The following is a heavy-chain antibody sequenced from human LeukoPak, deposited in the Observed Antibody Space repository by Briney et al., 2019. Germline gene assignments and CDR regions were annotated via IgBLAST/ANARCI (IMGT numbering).Heavy chain of an antibody. CDR2: MNPNRGNT. CDR1: GHTFTSYD. Sequence: ASVKVSYKASGHTFTSYDINWVRQATGQGLEWMRWMNPNRGNTGYAQKFQGRVTMTRNTSISTAYMELSSLRSEDTAVYYRARSDYYDSSGYYYWGQGTLVTVSS. J-gene: IGHJ4*02. D-gene: IGHD3-22*01. CDR3: ARSDYYDSSGYYY. V-gene: IGHV1-8*01.